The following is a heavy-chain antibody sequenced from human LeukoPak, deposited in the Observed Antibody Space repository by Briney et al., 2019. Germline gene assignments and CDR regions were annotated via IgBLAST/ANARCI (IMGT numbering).Heavy chain of an antibody. CDR3: ATVKGLSSGYYYLDY. CDR2: FDPEDGET. CDR1: GYTLTELS. J-gene: IGHJ4*02. V-gene: IGHV1-24*01. Sequence: ASVKVSCKASGYTLTELSMHWVRQAPGKGLEWMGGFDPEDGETIYAQKFQGRVTMTEDTSTDTAYMELSSLRSEDTAVYYCATVKGLSSGYYYLDYWGQGTLVTVSS. D-gene: IGHD3-22*01.